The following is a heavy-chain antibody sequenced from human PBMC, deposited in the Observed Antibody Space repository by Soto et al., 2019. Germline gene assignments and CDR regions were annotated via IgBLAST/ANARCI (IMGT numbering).Heavy chain of an antibody. Sequence: WPSVKVSCKASGYTFTSYAMHWVRQAPGQRLEWMGWINAGNGNTKYSQKFQGRVTITRDTSASTAYMELSSLRSEDTAVYYCARGITLPTPLDYWGQGTLVTVSS. CDR2: INAGNGNT. J-gene: IGHJ4*02. D-gene: IGHD1-20*01. CDR1: GYTFTSYA. CDR3: ARGITLPTPLDY. V-gene: IGHV1-3*01.